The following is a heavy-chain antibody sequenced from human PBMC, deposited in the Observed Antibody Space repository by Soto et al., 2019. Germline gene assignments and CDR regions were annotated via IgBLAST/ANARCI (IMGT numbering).Heavy chain of an antibody. Sequence: QVHLVQSGAEVKKPGASVKVSCKASGYTFSRYGMTWVRQAPGEGLEWLGWINTNNGDTSYAQKVQFRVTLTTDTSTNTAYMELKSLRSDDTAVYYCVRDEYGGDSGYYGRDVWGQGTTVTVSS. D-gene: IGHD2-21*02. J-gene: IGHJ6*02. CDR3: VRDEYGGDSGYYGRDV. CDR1: GYTFSRYG. V-gene: IGHV1-18*01. CDR2: INTNNGDT.